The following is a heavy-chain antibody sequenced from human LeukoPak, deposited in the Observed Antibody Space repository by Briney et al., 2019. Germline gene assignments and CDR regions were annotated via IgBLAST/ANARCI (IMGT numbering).Heavy chain of an antibody. CDR1: GFPFSNYW. CDR2: INTDGSST. CDR3: ARGSYGSGTLDY. Sequence: GGSLRLSCAASGFPFSNYWIHWVRQVPGKGLVWVSRINTDGSSTSYADSVKGRFAISRDNAKNTLYLQMNSLRAEDTAVYLCARGSYGSGTLDYWGQGTLVTVPP. V-gene: IGHV3-74*01. D-gene: IGHD3-10*01. J-gene: IGHJ4*02.